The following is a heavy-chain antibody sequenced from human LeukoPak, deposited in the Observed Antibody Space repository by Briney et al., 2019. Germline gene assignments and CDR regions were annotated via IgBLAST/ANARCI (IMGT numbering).Heavy chain of an antibody. CDR2: IYYSGST. CDR3: ARDWDSNLAFDI. D-gene: IGHD1-26*01. Sequence: SETLSLTCTVSGGSISSSSYYWSWIRQPPGKGLEWIGYIYYSGSTNYNPSLKSRVTISVDTSKNQFSLKLSSVTAADTAVYYCARDWDSNLAFDIWGQGTMVTVSS. V-gene: IGHV4-61*01. J-gene: IGHJ3*02. CDR1: GGSISSSSYY.